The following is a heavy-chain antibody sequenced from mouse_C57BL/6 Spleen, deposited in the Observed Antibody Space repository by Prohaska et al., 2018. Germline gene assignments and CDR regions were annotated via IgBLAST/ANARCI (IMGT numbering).Heavy chain of an antibody. J-gene: IGHJ1*03. CDR2: INPYNGGT. V-gene: IGHV1-19*01. CDR3: ARGYYGSSYGYFDV. CDR1: GYTFTDYY. Sequence: SVKMSCKASGYTFTDYYMNWVKQSHGKSLEWIGVINPYNGGTSYNQKFKGKATLTVDKSSSTAYMELNILTTEDSAVYYCARGYYGSSYGYFDVWGTGTTVTVSS. D-gene: IGHD1-1*01.